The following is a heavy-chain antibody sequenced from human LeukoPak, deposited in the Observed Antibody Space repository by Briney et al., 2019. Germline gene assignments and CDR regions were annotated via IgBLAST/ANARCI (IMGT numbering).Heavy chain of an antibody. CDR3: AKDIKYSSSWYPFDC. Sequence: GRSLRLSCAASGFTFDDYAMHWVRQAPGKGLEWVSGISWNSGTTYYADSVKGRFTISRDKSKNTLYLQMNSLRVEDTAEYYCAKDIKYSSSWYPFDCWGQGTLVTVSS. J-gene: IGHJ4*02. D-gene: IGHD6-13*01. CDR2: ISWNSGTT. CDR1: GFTFDDYA. V-gene: IGHV3-9*01.